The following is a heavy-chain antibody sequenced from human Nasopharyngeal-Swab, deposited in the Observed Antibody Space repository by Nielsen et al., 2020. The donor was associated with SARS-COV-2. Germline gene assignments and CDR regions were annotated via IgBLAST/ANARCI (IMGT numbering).Heavy chain of an antibody. J-gene: IGHJ6*02. D-gene: IGHD6-13*01. V-gene: IGHV4-39*07. Sequence: SETLSLTCTVSGCPISSRSYYWGWIRQPPGKGLEWIGSIYYSGSTYYNPSLKSRVTISVDTSKNQFSLKLSSVSAADTAVYYCVGSSWYGDYYYYYGMDVWGQGTTFTVSS. CDR2: IYYSGST. CDR1: GCPISSRSYY. CDR3: VGSSWYGDYYYYYGMDV.